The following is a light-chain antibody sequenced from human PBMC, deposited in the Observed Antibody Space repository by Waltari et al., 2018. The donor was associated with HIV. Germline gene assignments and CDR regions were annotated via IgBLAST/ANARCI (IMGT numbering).Light chain of an antibody. V-gene: IGKV1-5*03. CDR2: KAS. CDR3: QHYNSYTALT. CDR1: QSISTW. J-gene: IGKJ4*01. Sequence: DIQMTQSPSTLSASVGDGVTIPCRASQSISTWLAWYQHKPGSAPKLLIYKASTLVSGVPSRFSGDGSGTEFTLTISSLQPEDFATYFCQHYNSYTALTFGGGTMVEIK.